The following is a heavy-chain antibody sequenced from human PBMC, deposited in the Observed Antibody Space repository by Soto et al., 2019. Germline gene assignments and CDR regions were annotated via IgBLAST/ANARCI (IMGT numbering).Heavy chain of an antibody. CDR3: ARLYYDYV. Sequence: PGGSLRLSCAGSGFTFGTYSMNWVRQAAGKGLEWIAYISYDSDTIQYADSVKGRFTISRDNAKNSLYLQMNSLRDEDTAVYYCARLYYDYVWGQGTTVIVSS. V-gene: IGHV3-48*02. D-gene: IGHD3-3*01. J-gene: IGHJ6*02. CDR1: GFTFGTYS. CDR2: ISYDSDTI.